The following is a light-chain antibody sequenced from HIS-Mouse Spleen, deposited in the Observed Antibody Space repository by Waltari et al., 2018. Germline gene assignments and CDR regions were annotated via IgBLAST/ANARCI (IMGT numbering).Light chain of an antibody. CDR2: DNN. Sequence: QSVLTQPPSVSAAPGQKGTISCSGSSPNIGHNYVSRYQQLPGTAPKLLIYDNNKRPSGIPDRFSGSKSGTSATLGITGLQTGDEADYYCGTWDSSLSAWVFGGGTKLTVL. CDR3: GTWDSSLSAWV. CDR1: SPNIGHNY. J-gene: IGLJ3*02. V-gene: IGLV1-51*01.